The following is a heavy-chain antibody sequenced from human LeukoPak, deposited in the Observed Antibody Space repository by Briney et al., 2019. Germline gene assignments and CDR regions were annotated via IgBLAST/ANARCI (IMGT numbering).Heavy chain of an antibody. Sequence: PSETLSLTCTVSGDSIRSHYWSWIRQPPGKGLEWIGSIYYSGSTYYNPSLKSRVTISVDTSKNQFSLKLSSVTAADTAVYYCASLRASYFGVVKYWGQGTLVTVSS. D-gene: IGHD3-3*01. CDR2: IYYSGST. CDR1: GDSIRSHY. V-gene: IGHV4-59*05. J-gene: IGHJ4*02. CDR3: ASLRASYFGVVKY.